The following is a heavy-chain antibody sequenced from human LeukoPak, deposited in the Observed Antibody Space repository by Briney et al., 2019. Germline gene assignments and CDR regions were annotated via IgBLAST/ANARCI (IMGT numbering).Heavy chain of an antibody. J-gene: IGHJ6*02. CDR2: IKTKNEGGAT. V-gene: IGHV3-15*01. Sequence: PGGSLRLSCADSGVTFSKAWMSWVRQAPGKGLEWVGRIKTKNEGGATDYAAPLKGRFTISRDDSKNTLYLQMNSLKTEDTAVYFCSRGLGLTNMDVWGQGTTVTVSS. CDR1: GVTFSKAW. D-gene: IGHD1-1*01. CDR3: SRGLGLTNMDV.